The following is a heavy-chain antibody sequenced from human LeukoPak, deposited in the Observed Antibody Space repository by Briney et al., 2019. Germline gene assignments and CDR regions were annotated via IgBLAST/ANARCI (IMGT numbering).Heavy chain of an antibody. V-gene: IGHV1-69*13. D-gene: IGHD6-19*01. CDR3: ARTVYSSGWYLRETYYYGMDV. CDR1: GGTFSSYA. J-gene: IGHJ6*02. CDR2: IIPIFGTA. Sequence: ASVKVSCKASGGTFSSYAISWVRQAPGQGLEWMGGIIPIFGTANYAQKFQGRVTITADESTSTAYMELSSLRSEDTAVYYCARTVYSSGWYLRETYYYGMDVWGQGTTVTVSS.